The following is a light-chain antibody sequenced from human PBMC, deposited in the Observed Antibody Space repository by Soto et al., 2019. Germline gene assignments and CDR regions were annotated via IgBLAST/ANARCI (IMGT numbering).Light chain of an antibody. CDR2: DAS. Sequence: EIVLTQSPGTLSLSPGKRATLSCRASQSISSSYLAWYQQRPGQAPRLLIHDASHRAAGIPARFSGSGFGTDFTLTISSLEPEDAAVYYCQQRSNWPPITFGQGTRLE. V-gene: IGKV3D-20*02. CDR3: QQRSNWPPIT. CDR1: QSISSSY. J-gene: IGKJ5*01.